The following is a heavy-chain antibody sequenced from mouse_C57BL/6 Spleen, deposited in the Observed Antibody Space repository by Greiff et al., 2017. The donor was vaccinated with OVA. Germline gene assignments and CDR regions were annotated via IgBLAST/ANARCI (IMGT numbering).Heavy chain of an antibody. CDR2: IYPSDSET. D-gene: IGHD1-1*01. CDR3: SREGYYYRSSYGDFDY. CDR1: GYTFTSYW. J-gene: IGHJ2*01. Sequence: QVQLQQPGAELVRPGSSVKLSCKASGYTFTSYWMDWVKQRPGQGLEWIGNIYPSDSETHYNQKFKDKATLTVDKSSSIAYMQLSSLTSEDSAVYYCSREGYYYRSSYGDFDYRGQGTTLTVSS. V-gene: IGHV1-61*01.